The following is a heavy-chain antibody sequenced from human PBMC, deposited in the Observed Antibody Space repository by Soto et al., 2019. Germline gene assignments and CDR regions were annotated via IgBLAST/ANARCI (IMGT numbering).Heavy chain of an antibody. CDR2: VSGSGEMT. Sequence: EVQLLESGGDLVQPGGSLRLACAASGFTFRGDAMSWVRQAPGKGLEWVSSVSGSGEMTHYAESVKGRFTISRDNSKDTLYLQMESLRAEHTAVYFCARSEMTYNWNDWGQGTLVTVSS. J-gene: IGHJ4*02. CDR1: GFTFRGDA. D-gene: IGHD1-20*01. CDR3: ARSEMTYNWND. V-gene: IGHV3-23*01.